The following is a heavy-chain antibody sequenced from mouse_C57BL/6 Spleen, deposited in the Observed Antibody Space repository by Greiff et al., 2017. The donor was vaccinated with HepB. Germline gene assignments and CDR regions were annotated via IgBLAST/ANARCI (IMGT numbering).Heavy chain of an antibody. CDR2: IYPGSGST. V-gene: IGHV1-55*01. CDR1: GYTFTSYW. CDR3: ARRDYTRAMDD. Sequence: QVQLKQPGAELVKPGASVKMSCKASGYTFTSYWITWVKQRPGQGLEWIGDIYPGSGSTNYNEKFKSKATLTVDTSSSTAYMQRSSLTAEDSAVYYCARRDYTRAMDDWGQGTSVTVSS. D-gene: IGHD2-12*01. J-gene: IGHJ4*01.